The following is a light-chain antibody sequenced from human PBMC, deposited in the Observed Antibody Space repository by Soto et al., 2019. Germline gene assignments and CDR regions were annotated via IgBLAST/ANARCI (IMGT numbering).Light chain of an antibody. J-gene: IGKJ2*01. CDR1: QSVSSY. V-gene: IGKV3-11*01. CDR2: DAS. CDR3: QQHSNWPPYT. Sequence: EIVLTQSPGTLSLSPGERATLSCRASQSVSSYLAWYQQKPGQAPRLLIYDASNRATGIPARFSGSGSGTDFTLTISSLEPEDFAVYYCQQHSNWPPYTFGQGTKLEIK.